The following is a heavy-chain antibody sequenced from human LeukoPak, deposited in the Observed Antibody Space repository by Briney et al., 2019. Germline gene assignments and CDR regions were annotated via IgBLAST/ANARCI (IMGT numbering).Heavy chain of an antibody. V-gene: IGHV4-39*07. CDR2: IYYSGST. J-gene: IGHJ4*02. D-gene: IGHD5-12*01. Sequence: SETLSLTCTVSGGSISSSSYYWGWIRQPPGKGLEWIGSIYYSGSTYYNPSLKSRVTISVDTSKDQFSLKLSSVTAADTAVYYCARDDIVATKSLDYWGQGTLVTVSS. CDR3: ARDDIVATKSLDY. CDR1: GGSISSSSYY.